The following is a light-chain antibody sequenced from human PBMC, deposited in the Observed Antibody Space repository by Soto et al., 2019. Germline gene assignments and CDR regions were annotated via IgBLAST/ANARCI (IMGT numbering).Light chain of an antibody. CDR1: QTISTS. CDR2: KAS. Sequence: DIQMTQSPSTLSASVGDRVTITCRASQTISTSLAWYQQKPGKAPRLLIYKASSLERGVPSRFSGSGSGTEFTLTIRSLQPDDFATYHCQQYSSYSPYTFGQGTRLEI. V-gene: IGKV1-5*03. J-gene: IGKJ2*01. CDR3: QQYSSYSPYT.